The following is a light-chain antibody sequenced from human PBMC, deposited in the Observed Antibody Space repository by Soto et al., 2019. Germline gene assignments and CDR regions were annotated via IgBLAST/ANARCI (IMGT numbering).Light chain of an antibody. V-gene: IGKV1-33*01. CDR3: QQYDTLPLT. J-gene: IGKJ4*01. CDR2: DAS. Sequence: DIQMTQSPSSLSASIGDRVTITCQASQGISNYLNWYQQKPGKAPKLLIYDASNLETGVTSRFSGSGSGTDFTFTISSLQPEDIATYYCQQYDTLPLTFGGGTKVEIK. CDR1: QGISNY.